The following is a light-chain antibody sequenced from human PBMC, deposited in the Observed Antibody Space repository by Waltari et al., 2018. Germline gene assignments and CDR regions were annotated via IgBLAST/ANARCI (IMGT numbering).Light chain of an antibody. V-gene: IGLV2-8*01. CDR3: SSYAGSDNVV. J-gene: IGLJ2*01. Sequence: QSALTQPPSASGSPGQSVTISCTGTSSDVGGYNYVSRYQQHPGKAPQLMIYEVIKRPSGVPDRFSGSKSGNTASLTVSGLQAEDEADYYCSSYAGSDNVVFGGGTKLTVL. CDR2: EVI. CDR1: SSDVGGYNY.